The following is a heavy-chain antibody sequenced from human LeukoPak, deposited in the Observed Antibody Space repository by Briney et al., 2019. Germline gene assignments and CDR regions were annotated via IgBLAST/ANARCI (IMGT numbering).Heavy chain of an antibody. V-gene: IGHV1-8*01. CDR1: GYTFTSYE. CDR3: ARTPEAITFGGVIVIPANWFDP. D-gene: IGHD3-16*02. J-gene: IGHJ5*02. Sequence: ASVKVSCKASGYTFTSYEINWVRQATGRGLEWMGWMNPDSGNTGCAQKFQGRVTMTRNTSISTAYMELSSLKSEDTAVYYCARTPEAITFGGVIVIPANWFDPWGQGTLVIVSS. CDR2: MNPDSGNT.